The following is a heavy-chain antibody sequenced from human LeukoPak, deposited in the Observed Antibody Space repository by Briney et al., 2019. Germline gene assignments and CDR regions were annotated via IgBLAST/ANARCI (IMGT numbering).Heavy chain of an antibody. D-gene: IGHD2-2*01. V-gene: IGHV4-39*07. J-gene: IGHJ5*02. CDR2: INHSGST. CDR1: GGSISSSSYY. Sequence: PSETLSLTCTVSGGSISSSSYYWGWIRQPPGKGLEWIGEINHSGSTYYNPSLKSRVTISVDTSKNQFSLKLSSVTAADTAVYFCARGIEVVPTTLDRNWFDPWGQGTLVSVST. CDR3: ARGIEVVPTTLDRNWFDP.